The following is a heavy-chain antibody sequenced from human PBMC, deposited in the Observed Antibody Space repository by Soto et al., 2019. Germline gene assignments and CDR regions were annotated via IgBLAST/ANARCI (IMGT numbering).Heavy chain of an antibody. Sequence: PSETLSLTCTVSGGSISSSSYYWGWIRQPPGKGLEWIGSIYYSGSTYYNPSLKSRVTISVDTSKNQFSLRLSSVTAADTAVYYCARTKVVPAAVYYFDYWGQGTLVTVSS. J-gene: IGHJ4*02. CDR3: ARTKVVPAAVYYFDY. D-gene: IGHD2-2*01. V-gene: IGHV4-39*01. CDR1: GGSISSSSYY. CDR2: IYYSGST.